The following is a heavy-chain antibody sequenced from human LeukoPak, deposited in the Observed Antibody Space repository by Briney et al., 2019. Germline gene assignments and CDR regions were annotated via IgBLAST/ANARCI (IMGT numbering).Heavy chain of an antibody. CDR3: ARDLSLIALTD. Sequence: QPGGSLRLSCAASGFTVSSNYMSWVRQGPGKGLEWVSAISVSGNTYHADSVKGRFTISRDSSKNTVYLQMNSLRAEDTAVYYCARDLSLIALTDWGQGTLVTVSS. CDR2: ISVSGNT. V-gene: IGHV3-53*01. D-gene: IGHD3-22*01. CDR1: GFTVSSNY. J-gene: IGHJ4*02.